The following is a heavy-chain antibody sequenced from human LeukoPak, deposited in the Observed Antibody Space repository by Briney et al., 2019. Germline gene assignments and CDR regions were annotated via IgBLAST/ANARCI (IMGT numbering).Heavy chain of an antibody. CDR1: GGSFNGYY. D-gene: IGHD5-18*01. CDR3: ARTGRARSGGYSYGYSYYGMDV. V-gene: IGHV4-34*01. Sequence: SETLSLTCAVYGGSFNGYYWSWIRQPPGKGLEWIGEINHSGSTNYNPSLKSRVTISVDTSKNQFSLKLSSVTAADTAVYYCARTGRARSGGYSYGYSYYGMDVWGQGTTVTVSS. J-gene: IGHJ6*02. CDR2: INHSGST.